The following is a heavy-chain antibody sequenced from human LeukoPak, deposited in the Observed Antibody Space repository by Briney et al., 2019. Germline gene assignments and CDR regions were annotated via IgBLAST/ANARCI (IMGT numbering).Heavy chain of an antibody. CDR1: GFTFSTYA. CDR2: ISGSGGST. V-gene: IGHV3-23*01. D-gene: IGHD5-18*01. J-gene: IGHJ4*02. Sequence: PGGSLRLSCAASGFTFSTYAMNWVRQAPGKGLEWVSAISGSGGSTYYADSVKGRFTIPRDNSKNTLYLQMNSLRAEDTAVYYCAKTTRTDTAMVLFDYWGQGTLVTVSS. CDR3: AKTTRTDTAMVLFDY.